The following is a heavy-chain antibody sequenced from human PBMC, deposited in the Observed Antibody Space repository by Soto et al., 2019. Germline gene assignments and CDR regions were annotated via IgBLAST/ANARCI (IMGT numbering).Heavy chain of an antibody. CDR3: ARESEDLTSNFDY. J-gene: IGHJ4*02. CDR1: GFTFTRYS. Sequence: LILSCAASGFTFTRYSMNWVRQAPGKGLEWVSSISSTTNYIYYGDSMKGRFTISRDNAKNSLYLEMNSLRAEDTAVYYCARESEDLTSNFDYWGQGTLVTVSS. CDR2: ISSTTNYI. V-gene: IGHV3-21*06.